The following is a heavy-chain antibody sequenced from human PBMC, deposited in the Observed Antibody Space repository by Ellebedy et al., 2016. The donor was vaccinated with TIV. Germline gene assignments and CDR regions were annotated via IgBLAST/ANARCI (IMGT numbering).Heavy chain of an antibody. CDR2: ISYEGSNK. J-gene: IGHJ3*02. D-gene: IGHD5-24*01. CDR3: ARDHVGNGYNRDFDI. CDR1: GFTFTTYA. Sequence: PGGSLRLSFAASGFTFTTYAMHWVPQAQGKGLEWVAVISYEGSNKYYADSVKGRFPISRYNSKNTLYLQMNSLSAEDTAVYYCARDHVGNGYNRDFDIWGQGTMVTVSS. V-gene: IGHV3-30*17.